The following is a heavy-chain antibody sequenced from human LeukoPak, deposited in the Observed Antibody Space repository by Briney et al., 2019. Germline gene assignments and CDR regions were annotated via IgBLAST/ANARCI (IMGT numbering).Heavy chain of an antibody. CDR2: INPNSGDT. J-gene: IGHJ4*02. CDR1: GYTFTDYY. CDR3: ARSNTSGYYPPTLRY. V-gene: IGHV1-2*02. D-gene: IGHD3-22*01. Sequence: ASVKVSCKASGYTFTDYYIHWVGQAPGQGLEWMGWINPNSGDTDSAQEFQGRVTMTSDTPITSAYMELTRLTSDDTAVYYCARSNTSGYYPPTLRYWGQGTLVTVSS.